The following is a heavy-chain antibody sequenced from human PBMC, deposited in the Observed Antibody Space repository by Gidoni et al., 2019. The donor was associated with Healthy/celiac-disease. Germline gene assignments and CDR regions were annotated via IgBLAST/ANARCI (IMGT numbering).Heavy chain of an antibody. V-gene: IGHV4-31*03. CDR3: ARDGVGGWADVGTVY. J-gene: IGHJ4*02. Sequence: QVQLQASGPGLVMPSQTLSLTCTVSGGSISSGGYYWSWIRQNPGKGLEWIGYIYYSGSTYYNPSLKSRVTISVDTSKNQFSLKLSSVTAADTAVYYCARDGVGGWADVGTVYWGQGTLVTVSS. CDR2: IYYSGST. CDR1: GGSISSGGYY. D-gene: IGHD3-10*01.